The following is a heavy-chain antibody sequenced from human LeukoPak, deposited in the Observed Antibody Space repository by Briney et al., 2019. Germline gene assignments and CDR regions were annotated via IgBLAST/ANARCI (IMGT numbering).Heavy chain of an antibody. CDR1: GYTFTIYG. CDR2: ISAYNGNT. J-gene: IGHJ3*02. D-gene: IGHD1-26*01. Sequence: ASVMVSCTASGYTFTIYGISWVRQAPGQGLEWMGWISAYNGNTNYEQKLQGRVTMTTDTSTTTAYMELRSLRSDDTAVYYCAREPIGATTTAFDIWGQGTMVTVSS. V-gene: IGHV1-18*01. CDR3: AREPIGATTTAFDI.